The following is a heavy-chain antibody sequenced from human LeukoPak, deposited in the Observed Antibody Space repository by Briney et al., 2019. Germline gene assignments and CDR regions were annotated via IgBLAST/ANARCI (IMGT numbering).Heavy chain of an antibody. D-gene: IGHD2-21*02. CDR1: GFTFSSYA. Sequence: GGSLRLSYAASGFTFSSYAMSWVRQAPGEGLEWVSAISGSGGSTYYADSVKGRFTISRDNSKNTLYLQMNSLRAEDTAVYYCAKVGHIVVETAIPPLLFDYWGQGTLVTVSS. CDR2: ISGSGGST. CDR3: AKVGHIVVETAIPPLLFDY. V-gene: IGHV3-23*01. J-gene: IGHJ4*02.